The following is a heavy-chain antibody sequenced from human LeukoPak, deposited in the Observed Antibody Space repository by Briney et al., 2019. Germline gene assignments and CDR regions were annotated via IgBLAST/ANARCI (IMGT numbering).Heavy chain of an antibody. Sequence: SETLSLTCTVSGGSISSYYCSWIRQPPGKRLEWIGYIHHSGSTNYNPSLKSRVTISVDTSKNQFSLKLKSVTAADTAVYYCATSDRYSHFDYWGQGTLVTVSS. CDR1: GGSISSYY. CDR2: IHHSGST. J-gene: IGHJ4*02. V-gene: IGHV4-59*01. CDR3: ATSDRYSHFDY. D-gene: IGHD2-15*01.